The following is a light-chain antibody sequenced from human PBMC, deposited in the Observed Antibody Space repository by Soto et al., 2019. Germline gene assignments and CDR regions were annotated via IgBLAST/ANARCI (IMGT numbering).Light chain of an antibody. CDR1: QSVGRT. J-gene: IGKJ2*01. CDR3: QQYNQWPPYT. V-gene: IGKV3-15*01. CDR2: GAS. Sequence: EIVMTQSPAILSVSPEERATLSCRASQSVGRTLAWYQQKPGQSPRLLVYGASTRANGTPARFSGSGSGTEFTLTISSLQSEDVAVYYCQQYNQWPPYTFGQGTRVEMK.